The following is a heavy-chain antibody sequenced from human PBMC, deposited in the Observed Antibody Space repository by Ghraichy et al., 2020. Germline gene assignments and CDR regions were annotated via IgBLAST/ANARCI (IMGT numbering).Heavy chain of an antibody. CDR3: AKVLRGYSGYDPLWGDYYYYGMDV. Sequence: GGSLRLSCAASGFTFDDYAMHWVRQAPGKGLEWVSLISWDGGSTYYADSVKGRFTISRDNSKNSLYLQMNSLRAEDTALYYCAKVLRGYSGYDPLWGDYYYYGMDVWGQGTTVTVSS. V-gene: IGHV3-43D*04. D-gene: IGHD5-12*01. CDR2: ISWDGGST. CDR1: GFTFDDYA. J-gene: IGHJ6*02.